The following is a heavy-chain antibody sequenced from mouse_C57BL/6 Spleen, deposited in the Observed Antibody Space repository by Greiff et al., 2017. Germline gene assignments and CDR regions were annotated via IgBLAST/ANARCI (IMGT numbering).Heavy chain of an antibody. Sequence: VQLQQSGAELVRPGASVTLSCKASGYTFTDYEMHWVKQTPVHGLEWIGAIDPETGGTAYNQKFKGKAILTADKSSSTAYMELRSLTSEDSAVYYCTRHSSGSDFDYWGQGTTLTVSS. J-gene: IGHJ2*01. D-gene: IGHD3-2*02. CDR2: IDPETGGT. V-gene: IGHV1-15*01. CDR1: GYTFTDYE. CDR3: TRHSSGSDFDY.